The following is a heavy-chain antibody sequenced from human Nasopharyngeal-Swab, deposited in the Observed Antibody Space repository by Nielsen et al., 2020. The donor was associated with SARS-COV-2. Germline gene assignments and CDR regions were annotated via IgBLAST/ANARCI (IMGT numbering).Heavy chain of an antibody. J-gene: IGHJ6*03. CDR3: ARACSSTSCYTLRYYYYMDV. D-gene: IGHD2-2*02. CDR2: IYSGGST. V-gene: IGHV3-66*02. Sequence: GGSLRLSCAASGFTVSSNYMGWVRQAPGKGLEWVSVIYSGGSTYYADSVKGRFTISRDNSKNTLYLQMNSLRAEDTAVYYCARACSSTSCYTLRYYYYMDVWGKGTTVTVSS. CDR1: GFTVSSNY.